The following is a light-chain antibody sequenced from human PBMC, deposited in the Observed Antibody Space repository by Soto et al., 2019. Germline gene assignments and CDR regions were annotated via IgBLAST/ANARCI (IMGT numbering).Light chain of an antibody. V-gene: IGKV1-12*01. CDR1: QDISSW. CDR3: QQTNSFPRT. Sequence: DIQMTQSPSSVSASVGDSVTITCRASQDISSWLAWYQQKPGKAPNLLIYAASSLQSGVPSRFSGSGSGTDFTLTINSLQPEDIAIYYCQQTNSFPRTFGQGTKVDIK. CDR2: AAS. J-gene: IGKJ1*01.